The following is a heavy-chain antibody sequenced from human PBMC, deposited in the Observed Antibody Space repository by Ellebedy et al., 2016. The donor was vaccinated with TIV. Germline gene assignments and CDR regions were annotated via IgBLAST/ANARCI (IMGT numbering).Heavy chain of an antibody. Sequence: MPSETLSLTCAVYGGSFSGYYWTWIRQSPGKGIEWIAEIHQSGTIYYNPSLKSRVTILIATSKNQVSLKLSSVTAADTAIYFCARSPQGGDRRYFDIWGRGTLVTVSS. J-gene: IGHJ2*01. D-gene: IGHD2-21*01. CDR2: IHQSGTI. V-gene: IGHV4-34*01. CDR3: ARSPQGGDRRYFDI. CDR1: GGSFSGYY.